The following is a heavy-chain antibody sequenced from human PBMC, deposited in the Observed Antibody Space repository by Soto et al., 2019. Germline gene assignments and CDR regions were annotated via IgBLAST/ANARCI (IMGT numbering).Heavy chain of an antibody. CDR2: TYYRSKWFN. CDR1: GDSVSSNSAD. D-gene: IGHD6-19*01. J-gene: IGHJ4*02. Sequence: SPRLSLPCAISGDSVSSNSADWNWIRQSPSRGLEWLGRTYYRSKWFNNYALSVKSRITIDPDTSKNQFSLQLNSVPPDDTAVYYCARPDQWFHYWGQGTLVTVSS. V-gene: IGHV6-1*01. CDR3: ARPDQWFHY.